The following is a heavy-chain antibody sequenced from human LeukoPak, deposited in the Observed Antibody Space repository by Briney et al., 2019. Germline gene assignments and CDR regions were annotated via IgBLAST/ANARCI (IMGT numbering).Heavy chain of an antibody. CDR2: MCGSGGST. Sequence: GGSLRLSCAASGFTFSSYGMSWVRQAPGKGLEWVSSMCGSGGSTYYADSVKGRFTISRDNSKNTLSVQMNSLRAEDTAVYFCARDRGFCSGGSCYNSFDPWGQGTLVTVSS. V-gene: IGHV3-23*01. D-gene: IGHD2-15*01. J-gene: IGHJ5*02. CDR3: ARDRGFCSGGSCYNSFDP. CDR1: GFTFSSYG.